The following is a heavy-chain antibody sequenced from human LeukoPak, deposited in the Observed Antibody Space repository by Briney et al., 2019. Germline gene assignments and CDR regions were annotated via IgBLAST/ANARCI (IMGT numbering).Heavy chain of an antibody. D-gene: IGHD3-9*01. V-gene: IGHV3-48*02. CDR2: INHNGGTI. CDR3: ARDNDWAFDY. J-gene: IGHJ4*02. CDR1: GFPFGSFV. Sequence: GGSLRLSCAASGFPFGSFVMSWVRQVPGKGLEWVSYINHNGGTIYYPDFVKGRFTISRDNAKNSLYLQMNSLRDEDTAVYYCARDNDWAFDYWGQGTLVTVSS.